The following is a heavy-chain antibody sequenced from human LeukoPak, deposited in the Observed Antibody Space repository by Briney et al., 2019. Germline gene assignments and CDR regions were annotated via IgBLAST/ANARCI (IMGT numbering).Heavy chain of an antibody. CDR2: ISSSGSTI. D-gene: IGHD6-13*01. Sequence: KPGGSLRLSGAASGFTFSDYYMSWIRQAPGKGLEWVSYISSSGSTIYYADSVKGRFTISRDNAKNSLYLQMNSLRAEDTAVYYCARVYSGSWSNFDHWGQGTLVTVSS. V-gene: IGHV3-11*01. CDR3: ARVYSGSWSNFDH. J-gene: IGHJ4*02. CDR1: GFTFSDYY.